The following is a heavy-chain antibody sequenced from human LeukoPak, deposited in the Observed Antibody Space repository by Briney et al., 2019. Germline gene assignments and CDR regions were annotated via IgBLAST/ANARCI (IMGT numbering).Heavy chain of an antibody. CDR1: GGSISSYY. CDR2: IYYSGST. D-gene: IGHD5-12*01. CDR3: AXXXYGDYDFRNWFDP. V-gene: IGHV4-59*01. J-gene: IGHJ5*02. Sequence: SETLSLTCTVSGGSISSYYWSWIRQPPGKGLEWIGYIYYSGSTNYNPSLKSRVTISVDTSKNQFSLKLTSVTAADTAVYYCAXXXYGDYDFRNWFDPWGQGTLVTVSS.